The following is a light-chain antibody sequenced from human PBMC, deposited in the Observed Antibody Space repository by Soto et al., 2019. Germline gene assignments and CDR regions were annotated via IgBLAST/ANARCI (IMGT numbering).Light chain of an antibody. V-gene: IGKV3-15*01. CDR2: GAS. J-gene: IGKJ2*01. CDR3: QQYNNWPPYT. CDR1: QSVGSN. Sequence: EIVMTQSPATLSMSPGERATLSCWASQSVGSNLAWYQQKPGQAPRLLIYGASTRATGIPARFSGSGSATEFTLIINSLQSEDFAVYYCQQYNNWPPYTFGQGTKLEIK.